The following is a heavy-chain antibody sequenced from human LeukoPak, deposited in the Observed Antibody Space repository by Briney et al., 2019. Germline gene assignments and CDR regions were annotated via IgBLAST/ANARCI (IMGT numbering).Heavy chain of an antibody. CDR2: ISGSGGST. CDR1: GFTFSSYG. J-gene: IGHJ4*02. D-gene: IGHD3-10*01. CDR3: AKRGVVIRVFLVGFHKEAYYFDS. Sequence: GGSLRLSCAASGFTFSSYGMSWVRQAPGKGLECVSSISGSGGSTNHADSVKGRFTISRDNAKNRLYLHMNSLRAEDTAMYFCAKRGVVIRVFLVGFHKEAYYFDSWGQGVLVTVSS. V-gene: IGHV3-23*01.